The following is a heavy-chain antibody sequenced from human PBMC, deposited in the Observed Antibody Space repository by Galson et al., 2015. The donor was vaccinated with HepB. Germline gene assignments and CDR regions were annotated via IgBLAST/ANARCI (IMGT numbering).Heavy chain of an antibody. V-gene: IGHV1-8*01. CDR3: ARVSSPYYDFWSGYTPNNWFDP. CDR1: GYTFTSYD. CDR2: MNPNSGNT. Sequence: SVKVSCKASGYTFTSYDINWVRQATGQGLEWMGWMNPNSGNTGYAQKFQGRVTMTRNTSISTAYMELSSLRSEDTAVYYCARVSSPYYDFWSGYTPNNWFDPWGQGTLVTVSS. D-gene: IGHD3-3*01. J-gene: IGHJ5*02.